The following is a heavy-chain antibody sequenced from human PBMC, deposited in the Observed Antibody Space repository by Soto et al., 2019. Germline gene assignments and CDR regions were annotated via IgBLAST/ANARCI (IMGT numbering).Heavy chain of an antibody. CDR3: ARGGHAVVVPAALDY. D-gene: IGHD2-21*02. CDR1: GDTFTDYY. J-gene: IGHJ4*02. V-gene: IGHV1-46*01. Sequence: QVQLMQSGAEVKKPGASVKVSCKASGDTFTDYYIHWVRQAPGQGLEWMGTVNPSGGHTTYAQHFLGRVTMTRDTSTSPLYMELTSLTSADTAIYYCARGGHAVVVPAALDYWGQGTLVTVSS. CDR2: VNPSGGHT.